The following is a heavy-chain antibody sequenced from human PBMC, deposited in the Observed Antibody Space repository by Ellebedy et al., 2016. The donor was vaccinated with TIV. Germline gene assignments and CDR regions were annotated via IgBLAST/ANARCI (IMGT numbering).Heavy chain of an antibody. D-gene: IGHD4-17*01. J-gene: IGHJ3*02. CDR3: ARQTVATSVNDAFDI. Sequence: GESLKISCAASGFTFSLNWMYWVRQAPGKGLEWVANIKEDGSEEYYVDSVKGRFTISRDNAKNSLYLQMNSLRAEDTAVYYCARQTVATSVNDAFDIWGLGTVVTVSS. V-gene: IGHV3-7*01. CDR2: IKEDGSEE. CDR1: GFTFSLNW.